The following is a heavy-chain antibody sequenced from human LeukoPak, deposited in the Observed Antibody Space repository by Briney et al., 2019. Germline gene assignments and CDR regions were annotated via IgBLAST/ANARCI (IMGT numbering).Heavy chain of an antibody. Sequence: ASVKVSCKASGYTFTSYGNSWERQAPGQGLEWMGWISAYNGNTNYAQKLQGKVTMTTATYTSTANMELRSLSPYEQAVYYYERDFIVGSIAGGDYWGQGTLVTVSS. J-gene: IGHJ4*02. D-gene: IGHD1-26*01. CDR1: GYTFTSYG. CDR2: ISAYNGNT. V-gene: IGHV1-18*01. CDR3: ERDFIVGSIAGGDY.